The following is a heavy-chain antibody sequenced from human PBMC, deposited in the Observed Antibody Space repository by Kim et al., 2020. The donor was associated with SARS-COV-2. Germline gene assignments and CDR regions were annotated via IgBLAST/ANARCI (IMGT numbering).Heavy chain of an antibody. V-gene: IGHV4-34*01. J-gene: IGHJ6*01. CDR3: ARGNSSSWYSYYYYYYGM. Sequence: SETLSLTCAVYGGSFSGYYWSWIRQPPGKGLEWIGEINHSGSTNYNPSLKSRVTISVDTSKNQFSLKLSSVTAADTAVYYCARGNSSSWYSYYYYYYGM. CDR2: INHSGST. D-gene: IGHD6-13*01. CDR1: GGSFSGYY.